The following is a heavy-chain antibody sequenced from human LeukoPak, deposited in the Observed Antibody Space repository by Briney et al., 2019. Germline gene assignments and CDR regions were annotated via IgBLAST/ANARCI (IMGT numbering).Heavy chain of an antibody. CDR2: INPNSGGT. Sequence: ASVKVSCKASGYTFTGYYMHWVRQAPGQGLEWMGWINPNSGGTNYAQKFQGRVTMTRDTSISTAYMELSRLRSDDTAVYYCARGDLDTAMVYYYYYYGMDVWGQGTTVTVSS. CDR1: GYTFTGYY. V-gene: IGHV1-2*02. J-gene: IGHJ6*02. CDR3: ARGDLDTAMVYYYYYYGMDV. D-gene: IGHD5-18*01.